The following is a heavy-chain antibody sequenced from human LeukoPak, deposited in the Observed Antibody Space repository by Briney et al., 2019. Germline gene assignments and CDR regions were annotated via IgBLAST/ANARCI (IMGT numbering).Heavy chain of an antibody. D-gene: IGHD6-13*01. CDR3: ARETSSSWYD. CDR1: GFTVSSNY. J-gene: IGHJ4*02. V-gene: IGHV3-53*01. Sequence: AWSLRLSCAPSGFTVSSNYMSWVRQAPGKGLEWVSVIYSGGSTYYADSVKGRFTISRDNSKNTLYLQMNSLRAEDTAVYYCARETSSSWYDWGQGTLVTVSS. CDR2: IYSGGST.